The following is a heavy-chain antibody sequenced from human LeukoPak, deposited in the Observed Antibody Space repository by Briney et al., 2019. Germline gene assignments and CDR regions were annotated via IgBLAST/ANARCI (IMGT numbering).Heavy chain of an antibody. CDR1: GGTFSSYA. CDR3: ARGRRITMVRGVIGAFDI. V-gene: IGHV1-69*05. J-gene: IGHJ3*02. Sequence: GASVKVSCKASGGTFSSYAISWVRQAPGQGLEWTGGIIPIFGTANYAQKFQGRVTITTDESTSTAYMELSSLRSEDTAVYYCARGRRITMVRGVIGAFDIWGQGTMVTVSS. CDR2: IIPIFGTA. D-gene: IGHD3-10*01.